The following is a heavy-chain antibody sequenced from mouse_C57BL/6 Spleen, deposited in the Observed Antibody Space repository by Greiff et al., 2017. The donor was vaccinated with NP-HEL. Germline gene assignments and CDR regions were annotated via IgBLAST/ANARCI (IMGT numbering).Heavy chain of an antibody. Sequence: VQLQQSGAELVRPGTSVKLSCKASGYTFTNYWMGWVKQRPVHGLEWIGDIYPAGGYTHYNQKFKGKATLTADKSSSTAYMQFSSLPSEDSAIDYCARGGNFYLDDWGQGTTLTVSS. D-gene: IGHD2-1*01. CDR1: GYTFTNYW. V-gene: IGHV1-63*01. CDR3: ARGGNFYLDD. CDR2: IYPAGGYT. J-gene: IGHJ2*01.